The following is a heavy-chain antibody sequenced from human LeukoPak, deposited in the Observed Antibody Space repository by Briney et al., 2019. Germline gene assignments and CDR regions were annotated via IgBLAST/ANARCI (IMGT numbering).Heavy chain of an antibody. D-gene: IGHD6-19*01. J-gene: IGHJ4*02. CDR3: ARDLSRSGQWLVIDY. Sequence: SVKVSCKASGGTFSSYAISWVRQAPGQGLEWMGRIIPILGIANYAQKFQGRVTITADKSTSTAYMELSSLRPEDTAVYYCARDLSRSGQWLVIDYWGQGTLVTVSS. CDR1: GGTFSSYA. V-gene: IGHV1-69*04. CDR2: IIPILGIA.